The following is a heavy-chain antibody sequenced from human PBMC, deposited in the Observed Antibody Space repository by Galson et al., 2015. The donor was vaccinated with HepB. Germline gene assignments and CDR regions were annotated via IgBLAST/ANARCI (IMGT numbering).Heavy chain of an antibody. CDR1: GFAFKTYG. CDR2: ISYDGSKK. CDR3: AKEGARGNPRGPYFDY. D-gene: IGHD4-23*01. V-gene: IGHV3-30*18. Sequence: SLRLSCAVSGFAFKTYGMHWVRQAPGKGLEWVASISYDGSKKYYADSVKGRFTISRDNSENLLHLQLSSLRPDDTAMFFCAKEGARGNPRGPYFDYWGQGTLVIVSS. J-gene: IGHJ4*02.